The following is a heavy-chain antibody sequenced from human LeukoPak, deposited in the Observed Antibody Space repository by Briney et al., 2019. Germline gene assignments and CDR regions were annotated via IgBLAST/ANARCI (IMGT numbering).Heavy chain of an antibody. CDR3: ARGPNSQDY. D-gene: IGHD4-23*01. J-gene: IGHJ4*02. Sequence: GGSLRLSCAASGFTFNSFWMHWVRQAPGKGLVWVSHINSGGSSTSYADSVKGRFTISRDNAKNTLYLQMNSLRAEDTAVYYCARGPNSQDYWGQGTLVTVSS. V-gene: IGHV3-74*01. CDR1: GFTFNSFW. CDR2: INSGGSST.